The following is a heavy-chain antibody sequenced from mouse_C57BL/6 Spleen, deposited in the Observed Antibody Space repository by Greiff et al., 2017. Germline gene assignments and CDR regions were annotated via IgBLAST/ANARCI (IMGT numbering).Heavy chain of an antibody. CDR3: AREDGTRGIYYAMDY. D-gene: IGHD2-1*01. J-gene: IGHJ4*01. CDR2: ISDGGSYT. CDR1: GFTFSSYA. V-gene: IGHV5-4*01. Sequence: QLVESGGGLVKPGGSLKLSCAASGFTFSSYAMSWVRQTPEKRLEWVATISDGGSYTYYPDNVKGRFTISRDNAKNNLYLQMSHLKSEDTAMYYCAREDGTRGIYYAMDYWGQGTSVTVSS.